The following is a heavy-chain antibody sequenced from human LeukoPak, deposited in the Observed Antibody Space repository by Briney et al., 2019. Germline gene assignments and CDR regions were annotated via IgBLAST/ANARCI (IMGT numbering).Heavy chain of an antibody. CDR1: GFTLSSYG. CDR2: IWYDGSNK. Sequence: GRSLRLSCAASGFTLSSYGMHWVRQAPGKGLEWAAVIWYDGSNKYYADSVKGRFTISRDNSKNTLYLQMNSLRAEDTAVYYCARVHMPYQQMFGWFDPWGQATLVTVSS. V-gene: IGHV3-33*01. J-gene: IGHJ5*02. CDR3: ARVHMPYQQMFGWFDP. D-gene: IGHD3-10*02.